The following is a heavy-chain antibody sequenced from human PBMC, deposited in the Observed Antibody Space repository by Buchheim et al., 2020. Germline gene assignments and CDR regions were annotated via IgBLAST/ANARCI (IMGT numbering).Heavy chain of an antibody. CDR3: AAHIYDSGSGYYFDY. D-gene: IGHD3-22*01. J-gene: IGHJ4*02. V-gene: IGHV4-59*12. CDR1: GGSISSYY. CDR2: IYYSGST. Sequence: QVQLQESGPGLVKPSETLSLTCTVSGGSISSYYWSWIRQPPGKGLEWIGYIYYSGSTNYNPSLKSRVTISVDTSKNQFSLKLSSVTAADTAVYYCAAHIYDSGSGYYFDYWGQGTL.